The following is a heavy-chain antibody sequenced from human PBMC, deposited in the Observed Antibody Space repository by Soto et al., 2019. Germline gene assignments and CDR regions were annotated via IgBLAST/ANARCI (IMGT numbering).Heavy chain of an antibody. Sequence: QVQLQQWGAGLLKPSETLSLTCAVYGGSFSGYYWSWIRQPPGKGLEWIGEINHSGSTNYNPSLKSRVTISVDTSKTQFSLKLSSVTAADTAVYYCARGRTTMVRGVNYYYYGMDVWGQGTTVTVSS. D-gene: IGHD3-10*01. V-gene: IGHV4-34*01. J-gene: IGHJ6*02. CDR1: GGSFSGYY. CDR2: INHSGST. CDR3: ARGRTTMVRGVNYYYYGMDV.